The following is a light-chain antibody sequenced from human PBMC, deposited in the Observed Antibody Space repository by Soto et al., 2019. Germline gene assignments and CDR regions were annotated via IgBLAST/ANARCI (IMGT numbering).Light chain of an antibody. J-gene: IGKJ1*01. CDR1: QSISSY. V-gene: IGKV1-39*01. CDR3: QQSYSTPQTWT. Sequence: DIQMTQSPSSLSASVGDRVTITCRASQSISSYLNSYQQKPGKAPKLLIYAASSLQSGVPSRFSGSGSGTDFTLTISSLQPEDFATYYCQQSYSTPQTWTFGQGTKVEIK. CDR2: AAS.